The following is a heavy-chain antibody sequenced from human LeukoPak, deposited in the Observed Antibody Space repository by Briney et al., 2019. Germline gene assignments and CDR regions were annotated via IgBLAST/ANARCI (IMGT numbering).Heavy chain of an antibody. CDR3: AKVLFIAFNNYLDL. CDR2: ISATSSDI. Sequence: GGSLRLSCAASGFDFESYTMTWVRQAPGKGLEWVSLISATSSDINYAESVRGRFTITRDNAKNSLFLQMDSLRVEDTAIYYCAKVLFIAFNNYLDLWGQGTLFTVSS. CDR1: GFDFESYT. V-gene: IGHV3-21*04. J-gene: IGHJ4*02. D-gene: IGHD5-24*01.